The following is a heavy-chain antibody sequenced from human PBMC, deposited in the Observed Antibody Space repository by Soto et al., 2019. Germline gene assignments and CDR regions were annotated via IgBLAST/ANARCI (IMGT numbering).Heavy chain of an antibody. CDR3: ARITLGYCSSTSCYGAFDI. J-gene: IGHJ3*02. Sequence: TLSLTCTVSGGSISSGGYYWSWIRQHPGKGLEWIGYIYYSGSTYYNPSLKSRVTISVDTSKNQFSLKLSSVTAADAAVYYCARITLGYCSSTSCYGAFDIWGQGTMVTVSS. D-gene: IGHD2-2*01. CDR1: GGSISSGGYY. CDR2: IYYSGST. V-gene: IGHV4-31*03.